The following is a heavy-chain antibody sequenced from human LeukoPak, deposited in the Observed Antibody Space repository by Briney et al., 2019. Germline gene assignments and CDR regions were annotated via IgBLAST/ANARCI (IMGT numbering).Heavy chain of an antibody. CDR3: ARAVDYGTRGGTWFDP. V-gene: IGHV4-59*01. CDR2: IYYSGST. Sequence: SETLSLTCTVSGGSISSYYWSWIRQPPGKGLEWIGYIYYSGSTKYNPSLKSRVTISVDTSTNQFSLKLSSVTAADTAVYYCARAVDYGTRGGTWFDPWGQGTLVTVSS. D-gene: IGHD4-17*01. CDR1: GGSISSYY. J-gene: IGHJ5*02.